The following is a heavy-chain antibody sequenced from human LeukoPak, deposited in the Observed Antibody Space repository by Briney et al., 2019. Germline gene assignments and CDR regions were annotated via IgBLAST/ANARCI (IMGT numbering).Heavy chain of an antibody. Sequence: GGSLRLSCTASGFTFSSFWMAWVRQVPGKGLEWVANIKQDGSLQHYGDSVKGRFTISRDNAKNSLYLQMNNLRAEDTALYYCATSYDSSGCDWGQGTLVTVSS. CDR2: IKQDGSLQ. D-gene: IGHD3-22*01. V-gene: IGHV3-7*01. CDR3: ATSYDSSGCD. J-gene: IGHJ4*02. CDR1: GFTFSSFW.